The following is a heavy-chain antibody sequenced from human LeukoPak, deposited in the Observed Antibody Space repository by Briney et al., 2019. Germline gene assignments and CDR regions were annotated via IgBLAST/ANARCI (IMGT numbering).Heavy chain of an antibody. V-gene: IGHV5-51*01. CDR1: GYSFTSYW. D-gene: IGHD3-9*01. J-gene: IGHJ4*02. CDR3: ARASYYDILTGYYDGADY. Sequence: GESLKISCKGSGYSFTSYWIGWVRQMPGKGLEWMGIIYPGDSDTRYSPSFQGQVTISADKSISTAYLQWSSLKASDTAMYYRARASYYDILTGYYDGADYWGQGTLVTVSS. CDR2: IYPGDSDT.